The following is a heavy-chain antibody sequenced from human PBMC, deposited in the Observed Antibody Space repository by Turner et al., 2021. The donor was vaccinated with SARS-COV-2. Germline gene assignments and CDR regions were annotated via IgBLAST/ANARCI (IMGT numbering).Heavy chain of an antibody. D-gene: IGHD3-22*01. CDR2: ISGSGGST. J-gene: IGHJ5*02. V-gene: IGHV3-23*04. Sequence: EVQLVESVGGLSQPGGSLRLSCAASGFTVSSNYMSWVRQAPGKGLEWVSAISGSGGSTYYADSVKGRFTISRDNSKNTLYLKMNSLRAEDTAVYYCAKETYYYDSSAYYGNNWFDPWGQGTLVTVSS. CDR3: AKETYYYDSSAYYGNNWFDP. CDR1: GFTVSSNY.